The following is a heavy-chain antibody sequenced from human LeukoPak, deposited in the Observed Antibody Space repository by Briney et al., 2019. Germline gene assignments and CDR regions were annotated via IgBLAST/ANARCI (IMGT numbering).Heavy chain of an antibody. CDR3: AKYDSGYSLDY. CDR2: VNQRGSEK. Sequence: GGSLRLSCVASGFTFSGYWMSWVRQAPGKGLEWVAKVNQRGSEKCRADFVRGRFGISRDNAKNSLILQLSSLRAEDTAIYYCAKYDSGYSLDYCGQGILVIVSS. CDR1: GFTFSGYW. J-gene: IGHJ4*02. V-gene: IGHV3-7*03. D-gene: IGHD4-23*01.